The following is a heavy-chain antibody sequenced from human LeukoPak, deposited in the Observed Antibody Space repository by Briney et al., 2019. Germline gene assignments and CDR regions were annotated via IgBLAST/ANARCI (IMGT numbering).Heavy chain of an antibody. V-gene: IGHV1-2*04. CDR2: INPNSGGT. CDR1: GYTFTGYY. CDR3: ARGITGTTYYGMDV. J-gene: IGHJ6*02. D-gene: IGHD1-7*01. Sequence: ASVKVSCKASGYTFTGYYMHWVRQAPGQGLEWMGWINPNSGGTNYARKFQGWVTMTRDTSISTAYMELSRLRSDDTAVYYCARGITGTTYYGMDVWGQGTTVTVSS.